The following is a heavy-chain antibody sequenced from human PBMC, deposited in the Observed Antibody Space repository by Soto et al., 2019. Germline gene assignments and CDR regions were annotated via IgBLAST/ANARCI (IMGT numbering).Heavy chain of an antibody. CDR1: GFTFSSYS. CDR2: ISSSSSYI. Sequence: ESGGGLVKPGGSLRLSCAASGFTFSSYSMNWVRQAPGKGLEWVSSISSSSSYIYYADSVKGRFTISRDNAKNSLYLQMNNLRAEDTAVYYCAREKGYSYGCFDYWGQGTLVTVSS. J-gene: IGHJ4*02. V-gene: IGHV3-21*01. D-gene: IGHD5-18*01. CDR3: AREKGYSYGCFDY.